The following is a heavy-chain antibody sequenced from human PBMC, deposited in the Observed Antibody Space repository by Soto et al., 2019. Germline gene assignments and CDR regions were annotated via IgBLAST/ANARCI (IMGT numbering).Heavy chain of an antibody. J-gene: IGHJ4*02. Sequence: GGSLRLSCAASGFTFSSYGMHWVRQAPGKGLEWVAVISYDGSNKYYADSVKGRFTISRDNSKNTLYLQMNSLRAEDTAVYYCAKERANWNRYVPPGESDYWGQGTLVTVSS. CDR1: GFTFSSYG. D-gene: IGHD1-20*01. CDR3: AKERANWNRYVPPGESDY. V-gene: IGHV3-30*18. CDR2: ISYDGSNK.